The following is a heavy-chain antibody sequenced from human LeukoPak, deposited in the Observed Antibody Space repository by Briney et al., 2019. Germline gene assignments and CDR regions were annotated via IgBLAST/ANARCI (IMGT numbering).Heavy chain of an antibody. D-gene: IGHD7-27*01. Sequence: GGSLRLSCAASGFTFSTSAMTWVRQAPGRGLEWVSGISGSGVTDYADSVKGRFTISRDNSKNTLYLQMNSLRAEDTAVYYCAKDLNWGGRWGQGTLVTVSS. J-gene: IGHJ4*02. CDR2: ISGSGVT. V-gene: IGHV3-23*01. CDR3: AKDLNWGGR. CDR1: GFTFSTSA.